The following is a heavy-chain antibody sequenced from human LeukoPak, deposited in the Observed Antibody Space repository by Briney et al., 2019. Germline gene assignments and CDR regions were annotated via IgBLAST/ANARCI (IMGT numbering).Heavy chain of an antibody. J-gene: IGHJ6*03. CDR1: GFTFSSYT. CDR2: ITSSGSTI. CDR3: AREMAFYDILTGDSNYYSMDV. V-gene: IGHV3-48*04. D-gene: IGHD3-9*01. Sequence: PGGSLRLSCAASGFTFSSYTMNWVRQAPGKGLEWVPYITSSGSTIYYADSVKGRFTISRDNAKDSLYLQMNSLRAEDTALYYCAREMAFYDILTGDSNYYSMDVWGRGTTVTVSS.